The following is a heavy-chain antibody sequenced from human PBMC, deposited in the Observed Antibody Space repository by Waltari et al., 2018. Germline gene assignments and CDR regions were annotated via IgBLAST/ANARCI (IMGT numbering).Heavy chain of an antibody. CDR2: IYTSGST. V-gene: IGHV4-4*07. CDR3: TRGRGGGGSSNNWFDP. D-gene: IGHD1-26*01. J-gene: IGHJ5*02. CDR1: GGSISSYS. Sequence: QVQLQESGPGLVKPSETLSLTCTVHGGSISSYSWSWIRQPAGKGLEWIGHIYTSGSTNYNPSLKSRVTMSVDTSKNQFSLKLNSVTAADTAIYYCTRGRGGGGSSNNWFDPWGQGTLVIVSS.